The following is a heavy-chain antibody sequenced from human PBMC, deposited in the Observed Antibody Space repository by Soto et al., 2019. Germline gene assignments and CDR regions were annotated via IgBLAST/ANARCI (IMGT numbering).Heavy chain of an antibody. J-gene: IGHJ3*02. Sequence: QVQLQESGPGLVKPSGTLSLTCAVSGGSIISSNWWLWVRQPPGKGLEWIGEIYHSGRTNYSPSLKSRVTISVDKTKNQFSPKLSSVTAADTAVDYCAKGYSSSWNDAFDIWGQGTMVTVSS. D-gene: IGHD6-13*01. CDR2: IYHSGRT. CDR3: AKGYSSSWNDAFDI. V-gene: IGHV4-4*02. CDR1: GGSIISSNW.